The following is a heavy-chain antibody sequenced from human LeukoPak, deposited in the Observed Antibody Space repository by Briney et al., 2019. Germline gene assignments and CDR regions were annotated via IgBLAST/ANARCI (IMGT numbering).Heavy chain of an antibody. V-gene: IGHV4-38-2*02. D-gene: IGHD3-9*01. CDR2: MDHNGST. CDR3: ARRTTYFGWRPSESPSCFDY. J-gene: IGHJ4*02. Sequence: SETLSLTCTVSGYSISSGYYWGWIRQPPGKGLEWIGSMDHNGSTYYNSSRKSRITISIDTSNNQFSLTLSSVTAADTAVYYCARRTTYFGWRPSESPSCFDYWGQGTLVTVSS. CDR1: GYSISSGYY.